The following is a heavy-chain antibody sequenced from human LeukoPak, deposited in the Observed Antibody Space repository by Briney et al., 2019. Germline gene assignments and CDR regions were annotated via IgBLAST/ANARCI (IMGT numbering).Heavy chain of an antibody. CDR1: GGTFSSYA. Sequence: SVKVSCKASGGTFSSYAISWVRQAPGQGLEWMGGIIPIFGTANYAQKFQGSVTITADESTSTAYMELSSLRSEDTAVYYCARLSSSSVHRDYWGQGTLVTVSS. J-gene: IGHJ4*02. CDR2: IIPIFGTA. CDR3: ARLSSSSVHRDY. V-gene: IGHV1-69*01. D-gene: IGHD6-13*01.